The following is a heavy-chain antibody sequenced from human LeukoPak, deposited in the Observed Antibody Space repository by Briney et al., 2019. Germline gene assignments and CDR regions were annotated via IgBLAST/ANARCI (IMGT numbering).Heavy chain of an antibody. V-gene: IGHV3-48*04. CDR2: ITSSSSSM. D-gene: IGHD1-26*01. CDR1: GFPFSSYS. Sequence: GGSLRLSCAASGFPFSSYSMNWVRQAPGKGVEWISYITSSSSSMYYADSVKGRFTISRDNAKNSLYLQMNSLRAEDTAVYYCARVSGSYGDSAYWGQGTLVTVSS. CDR3: ARVSGSYGDSAY. J-gene: IGHJ4*02.